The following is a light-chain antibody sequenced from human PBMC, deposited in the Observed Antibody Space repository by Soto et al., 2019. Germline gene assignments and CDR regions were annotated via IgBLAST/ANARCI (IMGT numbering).Light chain of an antibody. V-gene: IGKV3-20*01. CDR3: QQYGSSPLT. J-gene: IGKJ4*01. Sequence: EIVLTQSPGTLSLSTGERATLSCKASQSVSSSYLAWYQQKPGQAPRLIIYGASIRATGIPDRFSGSGSGTDFTLTISRLEPEDFAVYYCQQYGSSPLTFGGGTKVDIK. CDR1: QSVSSSY. CDR2: GAS.